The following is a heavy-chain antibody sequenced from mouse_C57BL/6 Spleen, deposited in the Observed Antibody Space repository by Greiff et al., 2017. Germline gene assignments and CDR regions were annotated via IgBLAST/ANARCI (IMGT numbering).Heavy chain of an antibody. J-gene: IGHJ2*01. CDR2: IDPETGGT. V-gene: IGHV1-15*01. CDR3: TRGGYGYDGYYFDY. Sequence: VKLQESGAELVRPGASVTLSCKASGYTFTDYEMHWVKQTPVHGLEWIGAIDPETGGTAYNQKFKGKAILTADKSSSTAYMELRSLTSEDSAVYYCTRGGYGYDGYYFDYWGQGTTLTVSS. D-gene: IGHD2-2*01. CDR1: GYTFTDYE.